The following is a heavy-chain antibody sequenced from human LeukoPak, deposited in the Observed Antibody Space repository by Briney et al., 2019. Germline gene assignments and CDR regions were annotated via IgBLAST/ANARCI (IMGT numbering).Heavy chain of an antibody. V-gene: IGHV4-39*07. J-gene: IGHJ3*02. Sequence: SETLSLTCTVSGASITSSGYYWGWIRQPPGKGLEWIGEINHSGSTNYNPSLKSRVTISVDTSKNQFSLKLSSVTAADTAVYYCARRITMVRGTPRAFDIWGQGTMVTVSS. CDR2: INHSGST. CDR3: ARRITMVRGTPRAFDI. D-gene: IGHD3-10*01. CDR1: GASITSSGYY.